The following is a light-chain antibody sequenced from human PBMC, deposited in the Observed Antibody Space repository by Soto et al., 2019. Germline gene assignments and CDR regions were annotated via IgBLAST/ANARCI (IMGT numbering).Light chain of an antibody. CDR2: DIF. Sequence: EIVMTQSPATLSVSPGERATLSCRASQSVGSDLAWYQQKPGQAPRLVIYDIFTRPTGVPTRISGSGSGTEFTLTISSLQSEDFAVYYCQQYNSWPLTFGGGTKVDIK. CDR1: QSVGSD. CDR3: QQYNSWPLT. J-gene: IGKJ4*01. V-gene: IGKV3D-15*01.